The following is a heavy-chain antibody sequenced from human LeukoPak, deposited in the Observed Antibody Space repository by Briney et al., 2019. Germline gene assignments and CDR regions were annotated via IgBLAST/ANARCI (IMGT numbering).Heavy chain of an antibody. CDR2: MNPNSGNT. CDR3: ARGPRLLLWFGEPKQYFDY. CDR1: GYTFTSYD. D-gene: IGHD3-10*01. J-gene: IGHJ4*02. Sequence: ASVKVSCKASGYTFTSYDINWVRQAPGQGLEWMGWMNPNSGNTGYAQKFQGRVTMTRNTSISTAYMELSSLRSEDTAVYYCARGPRLLLWFGEPKQYFDYWGQGTLVTVSS. V-gene: IGHV1-8*01.